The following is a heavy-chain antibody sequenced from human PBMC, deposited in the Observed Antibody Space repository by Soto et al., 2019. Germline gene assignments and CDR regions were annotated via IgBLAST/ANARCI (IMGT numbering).Heavy chain of an antibody. J-gene: IGHJ6*02. CDR2: IWYDGSNK. D-gene: IGHD2-21*01. CDR1: GFTFSSYG. CDR3: AREVVQIYYYYGMDV. V-gene: IGHV3-33*01. Sequence: PGGSLRLSCAASGFTFSSYGMHWVGQAPGKGLEWVAVIWYDGSNKYYADSVKGRFTISRDNSKNTLYLQMNSLRAEDTAVYYCAREVVQIYYYYGMDVWGQGTTVTVSS.